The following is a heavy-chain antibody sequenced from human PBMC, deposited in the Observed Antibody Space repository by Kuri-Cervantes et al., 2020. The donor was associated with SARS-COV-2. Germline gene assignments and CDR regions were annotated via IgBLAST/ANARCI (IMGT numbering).Heavy chain of an antibody. V-gene: IGHV3-23*01. CDR3: AKGLNYDDSSGYET. CDR1: GFTFSSYA. Sequence: GESLKISCAASGFTFSSYAMSWVRQAPGKGLGWVSTFSGSGGTTYYADSVKGRFTISRDNSKNTLYLQMNSLRAEDTAVYYCAKGLNYDDSSGYETWGQGTLVTVSS. D-gene: IGHD3-22*01. J-gene: IGHJ5*02. CDR2: FSGSGGTT.